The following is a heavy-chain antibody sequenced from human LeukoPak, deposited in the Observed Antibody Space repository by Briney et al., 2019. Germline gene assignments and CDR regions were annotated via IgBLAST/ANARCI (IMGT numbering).Heavy chain of an antibody. V-gene: IGHV4-39*07. D-gene: IGHD5-18*01. J-gene: IGHJ4*02. CDR3: ARDLDTAKGY. CDR2: IYYSGST. Sequence: SETLSLTCTVSGGSISSSSYYWGWIRQPPGKGLEWIGSIYYSGSTYYNPSPKSRVTISVDTSKNQFSLKLSSVTAADTAVYYCARDLDTAKGYWGQGTLVTVSS. CDR1: GGSISSSSYY.